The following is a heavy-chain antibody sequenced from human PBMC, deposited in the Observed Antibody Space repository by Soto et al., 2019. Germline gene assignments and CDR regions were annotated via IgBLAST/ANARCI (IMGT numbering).Heavy chain of an antibody. J-gene: IGHJ4*02. CDR2: IYYNGFT. D-gene: IGHD3-3*01. CDR3: ARQGDFWSGSGDFDY. Sequence: QLQLHESGPGLVKPSETLSLTCSVSGGSISSNNYYWGWLRQPPGKGLEWIGNIYYNGFTYYNPSLKSRVTISVDTSKNQFSLKLTSVTATDTAVYYCARQGDFWSGSGDFDYWGQGILVPVSS. V-gene: IGHV4-39*01. CDR1: GGSISSNNYY.